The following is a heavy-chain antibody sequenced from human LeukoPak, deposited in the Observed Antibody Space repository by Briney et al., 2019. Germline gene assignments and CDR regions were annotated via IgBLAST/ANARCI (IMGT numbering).Heavy chain of an antibody. J-gene: IGHJ6*02. CDR1: GYTFTSYG. Sequence: ASVKVSCKASGYTFTSYGISWVRQAPGQGLEWMGWISAYNGNTNYAQKLQGRDTMTTDTSTSTAYMELRSLRSDDTAVYYCARDTPYSYSYYGMDVWGQGTTVTVSS. CDR3: ARDTPYSYSYYGMDV. CDR2: ISAYNGNT. D-gene: IGHD5-18*01. V-gene: IGHV1-18*01.